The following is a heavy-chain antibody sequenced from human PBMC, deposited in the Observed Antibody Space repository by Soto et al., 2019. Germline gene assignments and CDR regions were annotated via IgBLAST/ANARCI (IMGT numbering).Heavy chain of an antibody. CDR2: IYWTDDK. CDR1: GFSLSTSGMG. CDR3: AHRKSSYYGSENTYYYGMVV. D-gene: IGHD3-10*01. J-gene: IGHJ6*02. Sequence: QITLKESGPTLVKPTQTLTLTCTFSGFSLSTSGMGVAWIRQPPEKALEWLAVIYWTDDKRYSPSLKSRLTITKDTSKNQVVLTMTDMDPVDTATYYCAHRKSSYYGSENTYYYGMVVWGQGTTVTVSS. V-gene: IGHV2-5*01.